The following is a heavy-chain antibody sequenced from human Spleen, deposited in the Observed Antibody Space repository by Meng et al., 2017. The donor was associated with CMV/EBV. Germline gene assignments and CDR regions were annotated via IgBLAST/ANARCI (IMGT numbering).Heavy chain of an antibody. CDR3: ASEGQEVGATTFDFDY. D-gene: IGHD1-26*01. CDR2: ISANNCNT. Sequence: QAQVVCYGHGVKTAGALEKVCSKVSGYSFATYDSIWVRQAPGQGLEWMGWISANNCNTNYAQKLQGRVTMTTDTSTSTDYMVLRGLRSDDTAVYYCASEGQEVGATTFDFDYWGQGTLVTVSS. J-gene: IGHJ4*02. CDR1: GYSFATYD. V-gene: IGHV1-18*01.